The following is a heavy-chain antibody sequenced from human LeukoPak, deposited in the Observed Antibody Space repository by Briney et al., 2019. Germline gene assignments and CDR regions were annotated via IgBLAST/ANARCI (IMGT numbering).Heavy chain of an antibody. D-gene: IGHD1-14*01. CDR2: ISAYNGHT. CDR1: GYTFTNYG. Sequence: ASVNVSCKTSGYTFTNYGVSWVRQAPGQGLEWMGWISAYNGHTNYAQKLQVRVTMTTDTSTSTAYMELRSLTSDDTAVYYCARDKAVITELTQYFQHWGQGTLVTVSS. CDR3: ARDKAVITELTQYFQH. V-gene: IGHV1-18*01. J-gene: IGHJ1*01.